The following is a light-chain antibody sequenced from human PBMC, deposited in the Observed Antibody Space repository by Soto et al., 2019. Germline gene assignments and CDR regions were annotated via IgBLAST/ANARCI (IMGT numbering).Light chain of an antibody. V-gene: IGKV1-39*01. Sequence: DIQMTQSPSSLSESAGDRVSITCRASQCISTYLNWYQQKPGKAPKLLIYAASSLQSGVPSRFSGSGSETDFTLTISSLQPEDFATYSCQQSYSTTWTFGQGTKVDI. CDR1: QCISTY. J-gene: IGKJ1*01. CDR3: QQSYSTTWT. CDR2: AAS.